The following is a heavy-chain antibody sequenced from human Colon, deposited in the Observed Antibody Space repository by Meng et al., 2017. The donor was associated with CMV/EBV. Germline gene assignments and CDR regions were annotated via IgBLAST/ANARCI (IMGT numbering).Heavy chain of an antibody. CDR1: GFIFEDYA. Sequence: GESLKISCAASGFIFEDYAMHWVRQVPGKGLEWVSLIDWGGGNTYYADAVKGRFTISRDHSKDSLSLQMNSLRVEDTALYYCAKDLTAYYHTTGGADFSGMDVWGLGTTVTVSS. CDR3: AKDLTAYYHTTGGADFSGMDV. CDR2: IDWGGGNT. J-gene: IGHJ6*02. V-gene: IGHV3-43D*03. D-gene: IGHD3-9*01.